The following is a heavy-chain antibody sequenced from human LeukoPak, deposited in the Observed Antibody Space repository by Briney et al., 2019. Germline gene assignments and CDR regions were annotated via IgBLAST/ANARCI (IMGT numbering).Heavy chain of an antibody. CDR2: INTNTRNP. Sequence: ASVKVSCKASGYTFTTYAINWVRQAPGQGLEWMGWINTNTRNPTSAQGFTGRFVFSLDTSISTAYLQISSLQPEDTAVYYCARRGPYYFYYGMDVWGQGTTVTVSS. CDR1: GYTFTTYA. V-gene: IGHV7-4-1*02. J-gene: IGHJ6*02. D-gene: IGHD3-10*01. CDR3: ARRGPYYFYYGMDV.